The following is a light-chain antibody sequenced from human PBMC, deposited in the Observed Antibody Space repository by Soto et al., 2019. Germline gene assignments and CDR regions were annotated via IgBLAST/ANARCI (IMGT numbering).Light chain of an antibody. CDR1: QSVSSN. CDR3: QQSYSTPLT. V-gene: IGKV3-15*01. J-gene: IGKJ2*01. CDR2: AAS. Sequence: EIVMTQSPATLSVSPGERATLSCRASQSVSSNLGWYQQKPGQAPRLLIYAASTRQSGIPARFSGSGSGTDFTLTISSLQPEDFATYYCQQSYSTPLTFGQGTK.